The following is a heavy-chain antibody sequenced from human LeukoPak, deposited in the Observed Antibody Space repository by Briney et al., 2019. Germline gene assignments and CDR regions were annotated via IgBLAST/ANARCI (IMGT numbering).Heavy chain of an antibody. V-gene: IGHV3-74*01. Sequence: GGSLRLSCAASGFTFSSYWMHWVRQAPGEGLVWVSRINSHGSSTSYADSVKGRFTISRDNAKNTLYLQMNSLRAEDTAVYYCARPLPFYYDSRGYYVSWGQGTLVTVFS. CDR2: INSHGSST. J-gene: IGHJ4*02. CDR3: ARPLPFYYDSRGYYVS. D-gene: IGHD3-22*01. CDR1: GFTFSSYW.